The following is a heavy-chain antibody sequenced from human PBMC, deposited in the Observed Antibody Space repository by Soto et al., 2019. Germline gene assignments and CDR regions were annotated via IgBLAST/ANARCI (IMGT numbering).Heavy chain of an antibody. CDR2: ISAYNGNT. J-gene: IGHJ4*02. CDR3: ARDYYDSSGYYYGIDY. CDR1: GYTFTIYG. V-gene: IGHV1-18*01. Sequence: ASVKVSCKASGYTFTIYGISGVRQAPGQGLEWMGWISAYNGNTNYAQKLQGRVTMTTDTSTSTAYMELRSLRSDDTAVYYCARDYYDSSGYYYGIDYWGQGTLVTVSS. D-gene: IGHD3-22*01.